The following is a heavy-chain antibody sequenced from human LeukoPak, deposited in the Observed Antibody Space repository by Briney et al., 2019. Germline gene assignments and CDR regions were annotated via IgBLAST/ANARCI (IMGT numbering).Heavy chain of an antibody. CDR2: IMPNNGGT. CDR3: ATDRGERPLDY. V-gene: IGHV1-2*02. J-gene: IGHJ4*02. Sequence: ASSKVSCKASGYSFVDNYMHWVRQAPGQGLEWMGWIMPNNGGTSYAQKFKGRVTMTSDTSISTLYMELSRLSSDDTAIYFCATDRGERPLDYWGQGTLVTVSS. D-gene: IGHD5-24*01. CDR1: GYSFVDNY.